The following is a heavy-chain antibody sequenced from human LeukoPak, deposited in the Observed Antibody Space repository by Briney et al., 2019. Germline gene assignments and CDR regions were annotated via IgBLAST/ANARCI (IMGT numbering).Heavy chain of an antibody. D-gene: IGHD4-17*01. Sequence: SETLSLTCAVYGGSFSGYYWSWIRQPPGKGLEWIGDINHSGSTNYNPSLKSRVTISVDTSKNQFSLKLSSVTAADTAVYYCARVRDYGDSTTNWFDPWGQGTLVTVSS. J-gene: IGHJ5*02. CDR1: GGSFSGYY. V-gene: IGHV4-34*01. CDR3: ARVRDYGDSTTNWFDP. CDR2: INHSGST.